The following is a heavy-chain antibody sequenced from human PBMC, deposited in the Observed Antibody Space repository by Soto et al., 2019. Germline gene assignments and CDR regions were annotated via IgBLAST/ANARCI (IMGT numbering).Heavy chain of an antibody. J-gene: IGHJ4*02. Sequence: PGGSLRLSCAASGFTFSNAWMNWVRQAPGKGLEWVGRIKSKTDGGTTDCAAPVKGRFTISRDDSKNTLYLHMNSLKTEDTAVYYCVPLYSYSSSWYAFDYWGQGTLVTVSS. CDR2: IKSKTDGGTT. V-gene: IGHV3-15*01. CDR3: VPLYSYSSSWYAFDY. D-gene: IGHD6-13*01. CDR1: GFTFSNAW.